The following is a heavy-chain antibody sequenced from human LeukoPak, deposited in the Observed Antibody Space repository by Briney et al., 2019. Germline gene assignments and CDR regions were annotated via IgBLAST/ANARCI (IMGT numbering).Heavy chain of an antibody. J-gene: IGHJ3*02. Sequence: PSETLSLTCTVSGGSISSGGYYWSWIRQHPGKGLEWIGYIYYSGSTYYNPSLKSRVTISVDTSKNQFSLKLSSVTAADTAVYYCAMRGSGYDLPRAFDIWGQGTMVTVSS. CDR3: AMRGSGYDLPRAFDI. CDR1: GGSISSGGYY. V-gene: IGHV4-31*03. CDR2: IYYSGST. D-gene: IGHD5-12*01.